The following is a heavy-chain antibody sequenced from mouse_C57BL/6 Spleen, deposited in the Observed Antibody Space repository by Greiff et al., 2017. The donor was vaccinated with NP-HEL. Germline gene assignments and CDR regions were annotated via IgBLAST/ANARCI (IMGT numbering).Heavy chain of an antibody. CDR3: ARETGYYAMDY. J-gene: IGHJ4*01. CDR2: ISSGSSTI. CDR1: GFTFSDYG. Sequence: EVQVVESGGGLVKPGGSLKLSCAASGFTFSDYGMHWVRQAPEQGLEWVAYISSGSSTIYYADTVKGRFTITRDNAKNTLFLQMTSLRSEDTATYYCARETGYYAMDYWGQGTSVTVSS. V-gene: IGHV5-17*01.